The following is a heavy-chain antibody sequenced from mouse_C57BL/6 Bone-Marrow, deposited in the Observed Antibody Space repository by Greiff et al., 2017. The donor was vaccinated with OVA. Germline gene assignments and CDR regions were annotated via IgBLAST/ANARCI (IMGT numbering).Heavy chain of an antibody. J-gene: IGHJ2*01. CDR2: IDPSDSYT. V-gene: IGHV1-50*01. D-gene: IGHD3-2*02. Sequence: QVQLKQPGAELVKPGASVKLSCKASGYTFTSYWMQWVKQRPGQGLEWIGEIDPSDSYTNYNQKFKGKATLTVDTSSSTAYMQLSSLTSEDSAVYYCARYSSGQGYWGQGTTLTVSS. CDR3: ARYSSGQGY. CDR1: GYTFTSYW.